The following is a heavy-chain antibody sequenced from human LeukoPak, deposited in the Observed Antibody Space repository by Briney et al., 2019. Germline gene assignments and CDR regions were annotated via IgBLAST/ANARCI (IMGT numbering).Heavy chain of an antibody. CDR1: GGSFSGYY. D-gene: IGHD2-15*01. CDR2: VNHGGST. V-gene: IGHV4-34*01. Sequence: SGTLSLTCAVYGGSFSGYYWTWIRQPPGKGLEWIGEVNHGGSTNYNPSLKSRVTISVDTSKNQFSLKVSSVTAADTAVYFCARVRSYYFYDMGVWGKGTTVTISS. CDR3: ARVRSYYFYDMGV. J-gene: IGHJ6*03.